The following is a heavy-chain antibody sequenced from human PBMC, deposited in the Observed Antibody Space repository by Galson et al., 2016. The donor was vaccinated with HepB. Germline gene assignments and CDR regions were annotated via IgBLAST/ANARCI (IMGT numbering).Heavy chain of an antibody. J-gene: IGHJ4*02. CDR3: ARNAVRGDY. Sequence: SVKVSCKASGYSFPKFSVTWVRQAPGQGLEWVGWVSPNNGNTKYAEKFQDRVTLTTDTSTSTAYMDLGSLTSDDTAVYFCARNAVRGDYWGQGSLLTV. CDR1: GYSFPKFS. CDR2: VSPNNGNT. V-gene: IGHV1-18*01. D-gene: IGHD6-19*01.